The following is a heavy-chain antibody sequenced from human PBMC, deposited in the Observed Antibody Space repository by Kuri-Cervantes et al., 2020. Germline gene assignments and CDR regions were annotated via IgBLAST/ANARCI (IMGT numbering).Heavy chain of an antibody. CDR2: IIPIFGTA. Sequence: SVKVSCKASGGTFSSYAISWVRQAPGQGLEWMGGIIPIFGTANYAQKFQGRVTITTDESTSTAYMELSSLRAEDTAVYYCAKIPPLIDYDDNGYYRDYWGQGTLVTVSS. CDR3: AKIPPLIDYDDNGYYRDY. CDR1: GGTFSSYA. D-gene: IGHD3-22*01. V-gene: IGHV1-69*05. J-gene: IGHJ4*02.